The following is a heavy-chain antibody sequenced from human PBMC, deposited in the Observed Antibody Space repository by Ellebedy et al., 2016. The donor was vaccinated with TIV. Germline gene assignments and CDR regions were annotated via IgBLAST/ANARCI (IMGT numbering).Heavy chain of an antibody. CDR3: VRRIGSSGIAYDF. V-gene: IGHV3-48*03. D-gene: IGHD3-10*01. Sequence: PGGSLRLSCAASGLTVTTNYMNWVRQAPGKGLKWVSYISTSGTTTYYADSVKGRFTVSRDNAKNSLYLQMNSLGAEDTALYYCVRRIGSSGIAYDFWGQGTMVTVSS. CDR2: ISTSGTTT. CDR1: GLTVTTNY. J-gene: IGHJ3*01.